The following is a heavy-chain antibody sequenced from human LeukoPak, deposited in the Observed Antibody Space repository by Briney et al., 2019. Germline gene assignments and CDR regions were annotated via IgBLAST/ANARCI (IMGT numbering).Heavy chain of an antibody. CDR2: IYHSGST. D-gene: IGHD3-22*01. J-gene: IGHJ4*02. CDR1: GGSISSSNW. CDR3: ARVAYYYDSSGYYILDS. V-gene: IGHV4-4*02. Sequence: PSETLSLTCAVSGGSISSSNWWSWVRQPPGKGLEWIGEIYHSGSTNYNPSLKSRVTISVDKSKNQFSLKLSSVTAADTAVYYCARVAYYYDSSGYYILDSWGQGTLVTVSS.